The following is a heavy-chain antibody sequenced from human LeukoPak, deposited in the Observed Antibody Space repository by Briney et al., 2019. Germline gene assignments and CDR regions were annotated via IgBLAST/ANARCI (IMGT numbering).Heavy chain of an antibody. V-gene: IGHV1-18*01. J-gene: IGHJ6*02. CDR1: GYTFTSYG. D-gene: IGHD3-3*01. CDR2: ISAYNGNT. Sequence: ASVKVSCKASGYTFTSYGISWVRQAPGQGLEWMGWISAYNGNTNYAQKFQGRVTMTRNTSISTAYMELSSLRSEDTAVYYCARGGRYDFWSGYYNDYYYYGMDVWGQGTTVTVSS. CDR3: ARGGRYDFWSGYYNDYYYYGMDV.